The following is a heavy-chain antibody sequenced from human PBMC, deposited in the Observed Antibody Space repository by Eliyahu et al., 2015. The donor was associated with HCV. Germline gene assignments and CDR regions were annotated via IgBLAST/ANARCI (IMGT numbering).Heavy chain of an antibody. J-gene: IGHJ5*02. Sequence: QVTLKESGPVQVKPTETLTLTCTVSGFSLSTXRMGVSWIRQPPGKALXXLAHIFSNDEKSYSTSLKSRLTISKDTSKSQVVLTMTNMDPVDTATYYCARGSYDFWSGYYTQNWFDPWGQGTLVTVSS. CDR3: ARGSYDFWSGYYTQNWFDP. V-gene: IGHV2-26*01. CDR2: IFSNDEK. CDR1: GFSLSTXRMG. D-gene: IGHD3-3*01.